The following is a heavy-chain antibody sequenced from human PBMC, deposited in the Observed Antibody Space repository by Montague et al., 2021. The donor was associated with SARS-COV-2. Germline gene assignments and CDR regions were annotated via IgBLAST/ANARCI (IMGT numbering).Heavy chain of an antibody. CDR2: IYYGGST. J-gene: IGHJ5*02. CDR1: GGSISSYY. CDR3: ARLRRPDGYSYWFGP. Sequence: SETLSLTCTVPGGSISSYYWSWIRQPPGKGLEWIGYIYYGGSTNYSPSFKGRVIMSVDTPNNQFSLRLTSVTAADTAVYYCARLRRPDGYSYWFGPWGQGTMVTVSS. D-gene: IGHD5-24*01. V-gene: IGHV4-59*08.